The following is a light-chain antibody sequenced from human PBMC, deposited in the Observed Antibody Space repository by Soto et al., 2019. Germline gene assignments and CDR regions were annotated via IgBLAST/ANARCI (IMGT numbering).Light chain of an antibody. J-gene: IGKJ4*01. CDR1: QSVSSY. V-gene: IGKV3-11*01. CDR2: DAS. Sequence: EIVLTQSPATLSLSPGERATLSCRASQSVSSYLAWYQQKPGQAPRLLIYDASNRATGIPARFSGSGSGTDFTLPISSLEPEDFAVYYCQQRGTWPLTFGGGTKVEIK. CDR3: QQRGTWPLT.